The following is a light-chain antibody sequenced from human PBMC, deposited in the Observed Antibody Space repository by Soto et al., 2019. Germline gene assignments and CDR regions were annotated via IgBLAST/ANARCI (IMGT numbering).Light chain of an antibody. J-gene: IGKJ4*01. CDR1: QSVGNY. CDR3: QQRSNWPPLT. CDR2: DAS. Sequence: EIVLTQSPATLSLSPGERATLSCRASQSVGNYLAWYQQKPGQAPRLLIYDASNRATGIPPRFSGSGSGTDFTLTISSLEPEDCAVYYCQQRSNWPPLTFGGGTTVEIK. V-gene: IGKV3-11*01.